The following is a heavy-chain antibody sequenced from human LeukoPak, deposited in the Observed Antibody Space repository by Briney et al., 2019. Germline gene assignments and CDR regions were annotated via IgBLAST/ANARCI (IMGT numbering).Heavy chain of an antibody. CDR3: ATDQRWELPLNY. J-gene: IGHJ4*02. Sequence: GGSLRLSCAASRFTFSYTWMSSVRQAPGHGLEWVGRIKSKTDGGTTDYAPPVKGRFTISRDDSKDTLYLQMNSLKTEDTAVYYCATDQRWELPLNYWGQGTLVTVSS. V-gene: IGHV3-15*01. D-gene: IGHD1-26*01. CDR2: IKSKTDGGTT. CDR1: RFTFSYTW.